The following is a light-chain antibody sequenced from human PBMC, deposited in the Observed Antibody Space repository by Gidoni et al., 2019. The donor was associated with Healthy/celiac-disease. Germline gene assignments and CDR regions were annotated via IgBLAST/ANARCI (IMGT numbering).Light chain of an antibody. Sequence: EMVLTQSPATLSLSPGERATISCRASQSVSSYFAWYQQKPRQAPSLLIYDSSNRATGIPARFSGSGSGTDFTLTISILEPEDFAVYYCQQRSNWPPKFTFGPGTKVDIK. CDR1: QSVSSY. V-gene: IGKV3-11*01. CDR3: QQRSNWPPKFT. CDR2: DSS. J-gene: IGKJ3*01.